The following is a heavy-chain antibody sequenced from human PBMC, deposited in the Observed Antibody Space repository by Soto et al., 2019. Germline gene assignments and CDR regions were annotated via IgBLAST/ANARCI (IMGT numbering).Heavy chain of an antibody. V-gene: IGHV3-48*01. Sequence: GGSLRLSCAASGFTFSSYSMNWVRQAPGKGLEWVSYISSSSSTIYYADSVKGRFTISRDNAKNSLYLQMNSLRAEDTAVYYCARDSHPSTYYDFWSGNLFDYWGQGTLVTVSS. D-gene: IGHD3-3*01. J-gene: IGHJ4*02. CDR3: ARDSHPSTYYDFWSGNLFDY. CDR2: ISSSSSTI. CDR1: GFTFSSYS.